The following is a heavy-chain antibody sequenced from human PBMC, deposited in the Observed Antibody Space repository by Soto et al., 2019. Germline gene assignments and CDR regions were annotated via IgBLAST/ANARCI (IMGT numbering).Heavy chain of an antibody. J-gene: IGHJ4*02. CDR1: GFTFSSYG. Sequence: QVQLVESGGGVVQPGRSLRLSCAASGFTFSSYGMHWVRQAPGKGLEWVAVIWYDGSNKYYADSVKGRFTISRDNSKNTLYLQMNSLRAEDTAVYYCARDAYYYDSSGYYGETDYWGQGTLVTVSS. D-gene: IGHD3-22*01. V-gene: IGHV3-33*01. CDR2: IWYDGSNK. CDR3: ARDAYYYDSSGYYGETDY.